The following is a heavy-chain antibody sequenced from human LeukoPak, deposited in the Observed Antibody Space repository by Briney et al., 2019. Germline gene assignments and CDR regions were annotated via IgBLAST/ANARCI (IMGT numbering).Heavy chain of an antibody. Sequence: ASVKVSCKASGYTFTSYDINWVRQATGQGLEWMGWMNPNSGNTGYAQKFQGRVTMTRNTSISTAYMKLSSLRSEDTAVYYCARGLTVRGVSTSWGQGTLVTVSS. V-gene: IGHV1-8*01. CDR3: ARGLTVRGVSTS. J-gene: IGHJ5*02. CDR1: GYTFTSYD. D-gene: IGHD3-10*01. CDR2: MNPNSGNT.